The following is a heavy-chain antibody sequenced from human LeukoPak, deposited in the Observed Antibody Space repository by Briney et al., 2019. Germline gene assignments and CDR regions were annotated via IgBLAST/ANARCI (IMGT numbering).Heavy chain of an antibody. CDR2: ISGSGGST. CDR3: AKDFSYYYDSSVSWFDP. CDR1: GFTFSSYG. V-gene: IGHV3-23*01. Sequence: GGSLRLSCAASGFTFSSYGMSWVRQAPGRGLEWVSAISGSGGSTYYADSVKGRFTISRDNSKNTLYLQMNSLRAEDTAVYYCAKDFSYYYDSSVSWFDPWGQGTLVTVSS. D-gene: IGHD3-22*01. J-gene: IGHJ5*02.